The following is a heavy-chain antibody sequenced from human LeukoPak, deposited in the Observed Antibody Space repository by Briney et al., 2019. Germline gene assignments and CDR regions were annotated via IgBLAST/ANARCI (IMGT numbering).Heavy chain of an antibody. CDR2: ISGSSANT. V-gene: IGHV1-18*01. CDR3: ARGGYCTSTFCFVSGRYYYYMDV. CDR1: GYTFNDDA. D-gene: IGHD2-2*01. Sequence: APVQACCKASGYTFNDDAISWGRPAPGQGLVWMGWISGSSANTNYAQKLQGRVTMTTDTSTSTAYMELRSLRSDDTAVYYCARGGYCTSTFCFVSGRYYYYMDVWGKGTTVTVSS. J-gene: IGHJ6*03.